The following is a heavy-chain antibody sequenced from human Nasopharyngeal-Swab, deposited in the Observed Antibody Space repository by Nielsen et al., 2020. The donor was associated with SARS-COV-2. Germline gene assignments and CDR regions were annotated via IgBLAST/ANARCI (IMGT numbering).Heavy chain of an antibody. D-gene: IGHD4-17*01. V-gene: IGHV3-48*01. J-gene: IGHJ4*02. Sequence: WIRQPPGKGLEWVSYISSSSSTIYYADSVKGRFTISRDNSKNTLYLQMNSLRAEDTAVYYCAKDRSVTTDCSVYWGQGTLVTVSS. CDR3: AKDRSVTTDCSVY. CDR2: ISSSSSTI.